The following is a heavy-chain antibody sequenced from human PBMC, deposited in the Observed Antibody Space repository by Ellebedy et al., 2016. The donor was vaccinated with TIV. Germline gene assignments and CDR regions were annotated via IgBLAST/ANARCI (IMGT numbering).Heavy chain of an antibody. CDR1: GFTFSTYP. D-gene: IGHD2-2*01. CDR2: ISASGLST. Sequence: GESLKISCAASGFTFSTYPLSWVRQAPGKGLEWVSAISASGLSTYYGDSVKGRFTISSDNSKNPVYLQMNSLRAEDTAMYYCAKDLAVVVPATGHFDLWGRGTVVSVSS. CDR3: AKDLAVVVPATGHFDL. J-gene: IGHJ2*01. V-gene: IGHV3-23*01.